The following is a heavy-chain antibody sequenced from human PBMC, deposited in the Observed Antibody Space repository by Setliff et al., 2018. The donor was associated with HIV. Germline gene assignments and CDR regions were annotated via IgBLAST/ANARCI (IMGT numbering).Heavy chain of an antibody. D-gene: IGHD3-3*01. J-gene: IGHJ5*02. Sequence: SETLSRTCTVSGGSMNSDSYSWTWLRQPAGKGPELIGHIYVGGSVIYNPSLASRVTISMVPSKNQFSLDLSSVTAADTAKYYCARAKTIGVSAVFFDPWGQGRQVTVSS. CDR2: IYVGGSV. CDR1: GGSMNSDSYS. CDR3: ARAKTIGVSAVFFDP. V-gene: IGHV4-61*09.